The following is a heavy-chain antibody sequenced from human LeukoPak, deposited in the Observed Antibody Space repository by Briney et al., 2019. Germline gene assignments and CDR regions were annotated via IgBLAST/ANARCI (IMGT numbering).Heavy chain of an antibody. CDR1: GGSISSYY. CDR2: IYYSGST. D-gene: IGHD3-9*01. J-gene: IGHJ4*02. V-gene: IGHV4-59*01. CDR3: ARESAAGYDY. Sequence: PSETLSLTCTVSGGSISSYYWSWIRQPPGKGLEWIGYIYYSGSTNYNPSLKSRVTISVGTSKNQFSLKLSSVTAADTAVYYCARESAAGYDYWGQGTLVTVSS.